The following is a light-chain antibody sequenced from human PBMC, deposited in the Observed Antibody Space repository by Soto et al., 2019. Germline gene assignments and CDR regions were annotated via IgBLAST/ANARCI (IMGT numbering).Light chain of an antibody. Sequence: EIVLTQSPGTLSLSPGERATLSCRASQSVRSSYLAWYQQKPGQAPRLLIYGASSRATGIPDRFTGSGSGTDFTLTVSRLEPEDFAVYYCQPYDSLSFVQGTRLEIK. V-gene: IGKV3-20*01. CDR3: QPYDSLS. CDR2: GAS. J-gene: IGKJ5*01. CDR1: QSVRSSY.